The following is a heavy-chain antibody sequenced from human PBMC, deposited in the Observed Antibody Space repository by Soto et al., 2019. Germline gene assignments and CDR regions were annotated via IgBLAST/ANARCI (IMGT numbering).Heavy chain of an antibody. V-gene: IGHV3-74*01. CDR2: IKSDGSST. CDR3: ARGRYCSGGSCSDYFMDV. Sequence: GGSLRLSCAASGFSLSGYWMHWVRQAPGRGLVWVSRIKSDGSSTSYGDSVKGRFTISRDNAKNTLYLQMNSLRAEDTAVYYCARGRYCSGGSCSDYFMDVWGKGTTVTVS. D-gene: IGHD2-15*01. CDR1: GFSLSGYW. J-gene: IGHJ6*03.